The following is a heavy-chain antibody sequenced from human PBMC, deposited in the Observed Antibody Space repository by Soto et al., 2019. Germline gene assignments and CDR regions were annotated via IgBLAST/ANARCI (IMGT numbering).Heavy chain of an antibody. J-gene: IGHJ5*02. CDR3: ASSKYDVVAGSVWFDP. D-gene: IGHD2-21*01. CDR1: GGSITSGGYS. CDR2: MYHSGNT. V-gene: IGHV4-30-2*01. Sequence: SETLSLTCAVSGGSITSGGYSFYCIRQPPWHGLDLIGYMYHSGNTYYNPSLKGRVTISLDHSRNQFSLRLSSVTASDTAVYFCASSKYDVVAGSVWFDPWGQGTLVTVSS.